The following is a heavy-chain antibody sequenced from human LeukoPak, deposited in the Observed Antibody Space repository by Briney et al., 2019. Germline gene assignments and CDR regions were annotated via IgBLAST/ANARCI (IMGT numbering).Heavy chain of an antibody. J-gene: IGHJ6*02. Sequence: SETLSLTCTVSGGSISSYYWSWIRQPPGKGLEWIGYIYYSGSTNYNPSLKSRVTISVDTSKNQFSLKLSSVTAADTAVYYCAGADGGNSVYYYYGMDVWGQGTTVTVSS. V-gene: IGHV4-59*01. CDR1: GGSISSYY. CDR2: IYYSGST. CDR3: AGADGGNSVYYYYGMDV. D-gene: IGHD4-23*01.